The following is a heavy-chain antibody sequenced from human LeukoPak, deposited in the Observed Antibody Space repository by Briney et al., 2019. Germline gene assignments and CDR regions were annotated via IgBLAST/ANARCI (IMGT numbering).Heavy chain of an antibody. V-gene: IGHV1-18*01. Sequence: ASVKVSCKASGYTFTSHGISWVRQAPGQGLEWMGWISAYNGHTKYAQKLQGRVTMTTDPSTSTAYMELRSLRSDDTAVYYCARGVAVAGTGGSYWGQGTLVTVSS. CDR1: GYTFTSHG. D-gene: IGHD6-19*01. J-gene: IGHJ4*02. CDR3: ARGVAVAGTGGSY. CDR2: ISAYNGHT.